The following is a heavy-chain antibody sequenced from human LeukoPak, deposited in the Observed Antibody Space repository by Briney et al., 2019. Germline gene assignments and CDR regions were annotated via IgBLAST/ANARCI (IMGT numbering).Heavy chain of an antibody. CDR2: IFYSGST. CDR3: AKSNGYGLVDI. V-gene: IGHV4-38-2*02. CDR1: GYSIRSGFY. J-gene: IGHJ3*02. Sequence: SETLSLTCSVSGYSIRSGFYWGWVRQPPGKGLEWIGNIFYSGSTYYSPSLKSRVTISLDTSRNQFSLKLNSVTAADTAVYYCAKSNGYGLVDIWGQGTMVTVSS. D-gene: IGHD3-10*01.